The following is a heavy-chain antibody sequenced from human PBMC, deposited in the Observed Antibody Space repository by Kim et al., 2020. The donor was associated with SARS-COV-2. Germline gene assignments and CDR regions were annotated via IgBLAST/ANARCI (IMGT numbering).Heavy chain of an antibody. V-gene: IGHV3-9*01. CDR2: M. CDR3: ARGGVGASDY. D-gene: IGHD1-26*01. Sequence: MGFSELGKGRIAISRDNAKNSLYLQLNSLRAEDTALYYCARGGVGASDYWGQGTLVTVSS. J-gene: IGHJ4*02.